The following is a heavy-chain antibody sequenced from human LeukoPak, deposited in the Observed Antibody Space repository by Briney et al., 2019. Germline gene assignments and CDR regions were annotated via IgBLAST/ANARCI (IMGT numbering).Heavy chain of an antibody. Sequence: GASVKVSCKASGYNFIDSVIHWVRQAPGQRLEWMGSVNPENGATKYMDYLKARVTMTSDTSISTAYMELRSLEFDDTAVYYCARFKAGLLLWGQGALITVSS. V-gene: IGHV1-2*02. CDR2: VNPENGAT. J-gene: IGHJ4*02. CDR3: ARFKAGLLL. CDR1: GYNFIDSV.